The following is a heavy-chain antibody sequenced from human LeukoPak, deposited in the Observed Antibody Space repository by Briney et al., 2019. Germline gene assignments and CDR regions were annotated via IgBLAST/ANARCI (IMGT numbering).Heavy chain of an antibody. J-gene: IGHJ4*02. V-gene: IGHV1-2*06. CDR2: INPNSGGS. Sequence: ASVKVSCKASGYTFTDYYMHWVRQAPGQGLEWMGRINPNSGGSNYAQKFQGRVTMTRDTSISTAYMELSRLTSDDTAVYYCARERVEYSNPFDYWGQGTLVTVSS. CDR3: ARERVEYSNPFDY. CDR1: GYTFTDYY. D-gene: IGHD1-1*01.